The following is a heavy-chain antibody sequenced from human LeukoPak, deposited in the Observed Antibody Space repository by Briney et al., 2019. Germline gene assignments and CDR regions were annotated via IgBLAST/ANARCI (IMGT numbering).Heavy chain of an antibody. CDR1: GFTFDNYA. Sequence: GGSLRLSCAASGFTFDNYAMSWVRQAPGKGLEWVSDINWNGGSTGYADFVKGRYTISRDNAKNSLYLQMNSLRAEDTALYHCARVRPGRDGYNYFDYWGQGTLVTVSS. D-gene: IGHD5-24*01. V-gene: IGHV3-20*01. CDR3: ARVRPGRDGYNYFDY. J-gene: IGHJ4*02. CDR2: INWNGGST.